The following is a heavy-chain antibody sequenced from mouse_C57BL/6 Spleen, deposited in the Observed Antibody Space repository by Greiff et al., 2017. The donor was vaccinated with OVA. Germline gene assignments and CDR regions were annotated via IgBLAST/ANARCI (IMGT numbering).Heavy chain of an antibody. Sequence: ESGPGLVKPSQSLSLTCSVTGYSITSGYYWNWIRQFPGNKLEWMGYISYDGSNNYNPSLKNRISITRDTSKNQFFLKLNSVTTEDTATYYCAREGNSHFDYWGQGTTLTVSS. J-gene: IGHJ2*01. D-gene: IGHD2-1*01. V-gene: IGHV3-6*01. CDR2: ISYDGSN. CDR3: AREGNSHFDY. CDR1: GYSITSGYY.